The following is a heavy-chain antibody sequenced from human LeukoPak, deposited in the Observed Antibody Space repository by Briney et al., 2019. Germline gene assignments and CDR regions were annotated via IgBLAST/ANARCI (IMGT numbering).Heavy chain of an antibody. J-gene: IGHJ4*02. V-gene: IGHV1-69*04. CDR3: ARGIAAAGTSFDY. CDR1: GGTFSSYA. Sequence: ASVKVSCKAPGGTFSSYAISWVRQAPGQGLEWMGRIIPILGIANYAQKFQGRVTITADKSTSTAYMELSSLRSEDTAVYYCARGIAAAGTSFDYWGQGTLVTVSS. D-gene: IGHD6-13*01. CDR2: IIPILGIA.